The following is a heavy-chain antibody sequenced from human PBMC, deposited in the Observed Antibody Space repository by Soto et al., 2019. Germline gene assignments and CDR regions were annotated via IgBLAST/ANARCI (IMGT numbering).Heavy chain of an antibody. Sequence: PWWSLRLSCLGTVLNCDDFAMHWFRQAPGKGLEWVSGITWNSRVLAYADSVKGRFTISRDNARNSLYLQMDSLRDEDTALYYCAKGRYDFWSPYYFDSWGQGTLVTVSS. CDR2: ITWNSRVL. V-gene: IGHV3-9*01. CDR1: VLNCDDFA. D-gene: IGHD3-3*01. CDR3: AKGRYDFWSPYYFDS. J-gene: IGHJ4*02.